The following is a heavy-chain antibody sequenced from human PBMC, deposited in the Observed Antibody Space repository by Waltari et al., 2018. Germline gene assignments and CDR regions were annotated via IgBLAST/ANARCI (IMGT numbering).Heavy chain of an antibody. CDR2: MSSSGSTI. CDR1: GFTFRDYY. Sequence: QVQLVESGGGLVKPGGSLRLSCAASGFTFRDYYMTWIRQAPGKGLEWVSYMSSSGSTIYYADAVKGRFTISRDNAKNSLYLQMNSLRAEDTAVYYCARDKEYYYDSSGYPWYFDLWGRGTLVTVSS. CDR3: ARDKEYYYDSSGYPWYFDL. D-gene: IGHD3-22*01. V-gene: IGHV3-11*01. J-gene: IGHJ2*01.